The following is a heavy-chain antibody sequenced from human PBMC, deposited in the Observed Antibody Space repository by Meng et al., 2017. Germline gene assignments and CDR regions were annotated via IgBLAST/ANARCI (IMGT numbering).Heavy chain of an antibody. Sequence: LQAGGPGLLQPTPTLSLTCTVSGGSFSSGGYYWSWIRQHPGKGLEWIGYIYYSGSTYYNPSLKSLVTISVDTSKNQFSLKLSSVTAADTAVYYCARVTSSYYFDYWGQGTLVTVSS. V-gene: IGHV4-31*01. D-gene: IGHD2/OR15-2a*01. CDR2: IYYSGST. CDR3: ARVTSSYYFDY. CDR1: GGSFSSGGYY. J-gene: IGHJ4*02.